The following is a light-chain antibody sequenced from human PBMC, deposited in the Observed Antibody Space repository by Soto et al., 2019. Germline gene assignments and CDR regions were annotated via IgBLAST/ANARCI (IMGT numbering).Light chain of an antibody. CDR1: QGISNY. CDR2: GAS. V-gene: IGKV1-17*03. J-gene: IGKJ4*01. CDR3: LQHNSYPLT. Sequence: DIQMTQSPSAMSASVGDRVPITCRASQGISNYLAWFQQKPGKVPKRLIYGASSLQGGVPSRFSGSGSGTEFTLTISSLQPEDFATYYCLQHNSYPLTFGGGTKVDIK.